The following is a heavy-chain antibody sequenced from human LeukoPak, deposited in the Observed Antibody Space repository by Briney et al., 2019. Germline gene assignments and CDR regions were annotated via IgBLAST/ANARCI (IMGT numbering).Heavy chain of an antibody. J-gene: IGHJ4*02. CDR2: IYYSGST. D-gene: IGHD2-2*01. CDR1: GGSISSGDYY. V-gene: IGHV4-30-4*08. Sequence: PSQTLSLTCTVSGGSISSGDYYWSWIRQPPGKGLEWIGYIYYSGSTYYNPSLKSRVTISVDTSKNQFSLKLSSVTAADTAVYYCGRYGDIRYCSSTSCHDYWGQGTLVTVSS. CDR3: GRYGDIRYCSSTSCHDY.